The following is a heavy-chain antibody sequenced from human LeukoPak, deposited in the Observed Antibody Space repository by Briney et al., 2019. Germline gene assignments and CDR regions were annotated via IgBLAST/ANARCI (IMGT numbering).Heavy chain of an antibody. V-gene: IGHV3-21*01. CDR3: ARVGNSVYDAFDI. CDR1: GFTFSSYS. J-gene: IGHJ3*02. Sequence: PGGSLRLSCAASGFTFSSYSINWVRQAPGRGLEWVSSISSSSSYIYYADSVKGRFTISRDNAKNSLYLQMNSLRAEDTAVYYCARVGNSVYDAFDIWGHGTMVTVSS. CDR2: ISSSSSYI. D-gene: IGHD4-23*01.